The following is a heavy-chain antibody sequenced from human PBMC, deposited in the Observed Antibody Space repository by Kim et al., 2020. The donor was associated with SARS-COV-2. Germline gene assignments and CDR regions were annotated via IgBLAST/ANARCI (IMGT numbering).Heavy chain of an antibody. D-gene: IGHD4-4*01. V-gene: IGHV3-48*01. J-gene: IGHJ4*01. CDR2: IGSSGTAI. CDR1: GFTFSTYN. CDR3: ARSNKGFDY. Sequence: GGSLRLSCAASGFTFSTYNMNWVRQAPGKGLEWLSDIGSSGTAIHYADAVKGRFTISSDNVKNPLYLQMNSRRAEDTAVYFCARSNKGFDYCGHGTMVT.